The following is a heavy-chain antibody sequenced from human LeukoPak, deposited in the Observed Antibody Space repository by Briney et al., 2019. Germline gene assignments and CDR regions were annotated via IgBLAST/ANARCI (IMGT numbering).Heavy chain of an antibody. CDR3: ASVFTTALDY. D-gene: IGHD1-26*01. V-gene: IGHV1-69*05. CDR2: IIPIFGTA. CDR1: GGTFSSYA. J-gene: IGHJ4*02. Sequence: SVKVSCKASGGTFSSYAISWVRQAPGQGLEWMGGIIPIFGTANYAQKFQGRVTMTRDMSTSTVYMELSSLRSEDTAVYYCASVFTTALDYWGQGTLVTVSS.